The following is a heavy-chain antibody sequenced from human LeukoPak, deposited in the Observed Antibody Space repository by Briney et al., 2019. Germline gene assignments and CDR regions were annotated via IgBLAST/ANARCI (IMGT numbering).Heavy chain of an antibody. CDR1: GYTFTASD. V-gene: IGHV1-8*03. J-gene: IGHJ3*02. D-gene: IGHD2-2*01. CDR3: ARRSKSRAAFDI. Sequence: GASVKVSCKASGYTFTASDLNWVRQAPGQGLEWMGWMNPNSGNTGYAQKLQGRVTITRNTSVDTAYMQLSSLRSEDTAVYYCARRSKSRAAFDIWGQGTLVTVSS. CDR2: MNPNSGNT.